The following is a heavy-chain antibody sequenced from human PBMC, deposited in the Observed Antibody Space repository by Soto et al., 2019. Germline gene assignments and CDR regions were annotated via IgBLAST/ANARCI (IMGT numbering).Heavy chain of an antibody. CDR2: INPNSGGT. CDR3: AREKLELDFDY. J-gene: IGHJ4*02. CDR1: GYTLTGHY. V-gene: IGHV1-2*02. Sequence: ASVKVSCKASGYTLTGHYMHWVRQAPGQGLEWMGWINPNSGGTNYAQKFQGRVTMTRDTSISTAYMELSRLRSDDTAVYYCAREKLELDFDYWGQGTLVTVSS. D-gene: IGHD1-7*01.